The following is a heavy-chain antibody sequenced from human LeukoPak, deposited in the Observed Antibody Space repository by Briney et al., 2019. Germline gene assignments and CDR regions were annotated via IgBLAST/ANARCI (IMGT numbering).Heavy chain of an antibody. V-gene: IGHV3-74*03. CDR1: GFAFSSYW. Sequence: GGSLRLSCAASGFAFSSYWMHWVRQAPGKGLVWVSRIKSDGSNTTYADSVKGRFTISRDNAKNTLSLQMNRLRAEDTAVYFCARARGGYNGYAFDIWGQGTLVTVSS. CDR3: ARARGGYNGYAFDI. J-gene: IGHJ4*02. CDR2: IKSDGSNT. D-gene: IGHD5-12*01.